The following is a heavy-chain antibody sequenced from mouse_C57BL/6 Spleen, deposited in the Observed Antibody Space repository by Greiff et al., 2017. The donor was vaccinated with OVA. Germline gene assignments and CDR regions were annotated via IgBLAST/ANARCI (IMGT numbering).Heavy chain of an antibody. V-gene: IGHV1-61*01. Sequence: QVHVKQPGAELVRPGSSVKLSCKASGYTFTSYWMDWVKQRPGQGLEWIGNIYPSDSETHYNQKFKDKATLTVDKSSSTAYMQLSSLTSEDSAVYYCAREDFYGSSYVGAMDYWGQGTSVTVSS. CDR1: GYTFTSYW. CDR2: IYPSDSET. D-gene: IGHD1-1*01. CDR3: AREDFYGSSYVGAMDY. J-gene: IGHJ4*01.